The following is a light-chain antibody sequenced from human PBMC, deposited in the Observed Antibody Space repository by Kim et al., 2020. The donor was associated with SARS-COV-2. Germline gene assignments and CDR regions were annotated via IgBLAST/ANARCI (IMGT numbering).Light chain of an antibody. V-gene: IGKV3-15*01. CDR1: QSVSSK. J-gene: IGKJ1*01. Sequence: VSAGERATLSCRASQSVSSKLAWYQQKPGQAPWLLIYGASTRATGIPARFSGTGSGTEFTLTISSLQSEDIAVYYCQQYDDRPRTFGQGTKVDIK. CDR3: QQYDDRPRT. CDR2: GAS.